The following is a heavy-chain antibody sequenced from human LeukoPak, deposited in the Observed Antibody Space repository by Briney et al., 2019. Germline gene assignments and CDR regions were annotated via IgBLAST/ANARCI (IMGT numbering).Heavy chain of an antibody. V-gene: IGHV3-23*01. CDR1: GFTFRSYA. CDR3: ARDGSGFDY. CDR2: ISGSGGDT. Sequence: GGSLRLSCAASGFTFRSYAIYWVRQAPGKGLEWVSGISGSGGDTYFADSVKDRFTISRDNSKNTVFLQMDRLRAEDTAVYYCARDGSGFDYWGQGTLVTVSS. D-gene: IGHD3-10*01. J-gene: IGHJ4*02.